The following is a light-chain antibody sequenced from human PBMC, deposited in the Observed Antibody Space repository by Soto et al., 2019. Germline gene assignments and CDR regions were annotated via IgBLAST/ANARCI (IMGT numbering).Light chain of an antibody. V-gene: IGLV2-14*01. CDR2: AVN. CDR1: SSDVGGFNY. Sequence: QSALTQPASVSGSPGQSITISCTGTSSDVGGFNYVSWYQQHPGKAPKLIIYAVNNRPSGISSRFSGSKSGNTASLTISGLQAEDAADYFCTSFTSTTTLVLFGGGTKLPVL. CDR3: TSFTSTTTLVL. J-gene: IGLJ2*01.